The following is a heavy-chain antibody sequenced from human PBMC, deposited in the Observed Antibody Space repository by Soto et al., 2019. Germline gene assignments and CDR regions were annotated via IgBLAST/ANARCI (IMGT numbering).Heavy chain of an antibody. CDR2: ISYDGSNK. CDR3: AKGLLETVLLWFGRKIDY. CDR1: GFTFSSYG. Sequence: QVQLVESGGGVVQPGRSLRLSCAASGFTFSSYGMHWVRQAPGKGLEWVAVISYDGSNKYYADSVKGRFTISRDNSKNPLYLQMNSLRAEDTAVYYCAKGLLETVLLWFGRKIDYWGQGTLVTVSS. D-gene: IGHD3-10*01. V-gene: IGHV3-30*18. J-gene: IGHJ4*02.